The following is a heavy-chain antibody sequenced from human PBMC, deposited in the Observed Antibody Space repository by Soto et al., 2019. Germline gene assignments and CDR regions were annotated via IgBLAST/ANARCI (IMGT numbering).Heavy chain of an antibody. Sequence: ASVKVSCKASGYTFTSYGISWVRQAPGQGLEWMGWISAYNGNTNYAQKLQGRVTMTTDTSTSTAYMELRSLRSDDTAVYYCARDPVTITIFGVVRARDAFDIWGQGTMVTGSS. J-gene: IGHJ3*02. V-gene: IGHV1-18*01. CDR3: ARDPVTITIFGVVRARDAFDI. D-gene: IGHD3-3*01. CDR2: ISAYNGNT. CDR1: GYTFTSYG.